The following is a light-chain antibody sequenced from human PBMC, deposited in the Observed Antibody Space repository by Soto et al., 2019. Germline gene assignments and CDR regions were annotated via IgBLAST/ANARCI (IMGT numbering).Light chain of an antibody. CDR3: SSYASSTTSLV. Sequence: QSALTQPASVSGSPGQSITISCTGTSSDVGGYTYVSWYQHHPGKAPKLMIYDVSNRPSGVSGRFSGSKSGNTASLTISGLQAEDEADYYCSSYASSTTSLVFGGGTKLTVL. J-gene: IGLJ2*01. CDR1: SSDVGGYTY. CDR2: DVS. V-gene: IGLV2-14*03.